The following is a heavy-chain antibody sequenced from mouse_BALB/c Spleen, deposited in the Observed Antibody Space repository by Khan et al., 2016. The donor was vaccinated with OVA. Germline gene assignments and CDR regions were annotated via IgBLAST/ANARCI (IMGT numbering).Heavy chain of an antibody. Sequence: EVELVESGGGLVKPGGSLKLSCAASGFTFSNYAMSWVRQTPEKRLEWVATISSGGSYTYYPDSVKGRFTISRDDAKNTLYLQMSSLRSEDTAMYDCARLCGKIFDYWGQGTTLTVSS. CDR1: GFTFSNYA. J-gene: IGHJ2*01. V-gene: IGHV5-9-3*01. CDR3: ARLCGKIFDY. D-gene: IGHD1-1*02. CDR2: ISSGGSYT.